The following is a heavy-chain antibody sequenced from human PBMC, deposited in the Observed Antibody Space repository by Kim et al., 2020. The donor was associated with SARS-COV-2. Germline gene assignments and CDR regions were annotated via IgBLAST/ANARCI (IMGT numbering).Heavy chain of an antibody. Sequence: GGSLRLSCAASGFTFSSYAMHWVGQAPGKGLEWVAVISYDGSNKYYADSVKGRFTISRDNSKNTLYLQMNSLRAEDTAVYYCASPYSGSYYGAARYWGQG. D-gene: IGHD1-26*01. CDR3: ASPYSGSYYGAARY. CDR1: GFTFSSYA. J-gene: IGHJ4*02. V-gene: IGHV3-30-3*01. CDR2: ISYDGSNK.